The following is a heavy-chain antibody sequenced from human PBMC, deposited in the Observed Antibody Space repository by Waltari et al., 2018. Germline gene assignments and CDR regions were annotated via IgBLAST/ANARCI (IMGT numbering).Heavy chain of an antibody. Sequence: QVQLVESGGGVVQPGGSLRLSCAASGFTFSSYGMHWVRQAPGKGLEWVAFIRYDGSNKYYADSVKGRFTISRDNSKNTLYLQMNSLRAEDTAVYHCAKAPGTRDGTWGQGTLVTVSS. D-gene: IGHD3-10*01. CDR2: IRYDGSNK. CDR1: GFTFSSYG. V-gene: IGHV3-30*02. CDR3: AKAPGTRDGT. J-gene: IGHJ5*02.